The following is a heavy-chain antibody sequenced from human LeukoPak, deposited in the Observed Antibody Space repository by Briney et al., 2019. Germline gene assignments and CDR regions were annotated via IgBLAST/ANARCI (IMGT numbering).Heavy chain of an antibody. J-gene: IGHJ4*02. D-gene: IGHD2-15*01. CDR2: IHHSGVT. V-gene: IGHV4-4*02. CDR1: GDSISSTYS. CDR3: APSPCSGNSCYRFDF. Sequence: SETLSLTCAVSGDSISSTYSWSWVRQPPGKGLECIGEIHHSGVTKYNPSLKSRVTISVDKSKNQFSLKLSSVTAADTAVYYCAPSPCSGNSCYRFDFWGQGTQVTVSS.